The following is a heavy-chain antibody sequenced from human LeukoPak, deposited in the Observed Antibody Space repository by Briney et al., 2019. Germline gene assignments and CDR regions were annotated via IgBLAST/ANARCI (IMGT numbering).Heavy chain of an antibody. J-gene: IGHJ3*02. CDR3: AKGGRTTVTAAFDI. V-gene: IGHV3-23*01. Sequence: GGSLRLSCAASGFTFSNYAMSWVCQAPGEGLQWVSTVSGSGDSTYYADSVKGRFTISRDNSKNTVYLQMSSLRAEDMAVYYCAKGGRTTVTAAFDIWGQGTMVTVSS. D-gene: IGHD4-17*01. CDR2: VSGSGDST. CDR1: GFTFSNYA.